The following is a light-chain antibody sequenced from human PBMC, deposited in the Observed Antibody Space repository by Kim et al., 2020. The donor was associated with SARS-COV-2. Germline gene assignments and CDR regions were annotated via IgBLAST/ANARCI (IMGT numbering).Light chain of an antibody. J-gene: IGKJ4*01. CDR3: QQYGSSPPLT. Sequence: EIVLTQSPGTLSLSPGERATLSCRASQSVSSSYLAWYQHKPGQAPRLLIYGASSRAPGIPDRFSGSGSGTDFTLTISRLEPEDFAVYSCQQYGSSPPLTFGAGTTVDIK. CDR2: GAS. CDR1: QSVSSSY. V-gene: IGKV3-20*01.